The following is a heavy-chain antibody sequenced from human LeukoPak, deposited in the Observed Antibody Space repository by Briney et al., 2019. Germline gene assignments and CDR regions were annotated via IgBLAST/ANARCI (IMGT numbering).Heavy chain of an antibody. CDR1: GGSISNYY. CDR3: ARDRLQLQS. Sequence: SETLSLTCTVSGGSISNYYWNWIRQPPGKGLEWIGYIYHTGNTNYSPSLKSRVTISVDTSKNQFSLKLSSVTAADTAVCYCARDRLQLQSWGQGTLVTVSS. V-gene: IGHV4-59*01. CDR2: IYHTGNT. D-gene: IGHD5-24*01. J-gene: IGHJ5*02.